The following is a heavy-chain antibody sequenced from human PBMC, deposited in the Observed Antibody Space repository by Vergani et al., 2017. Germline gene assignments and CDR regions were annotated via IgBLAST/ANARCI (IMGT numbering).Heavy chain of an antibody. CDR1: GYTFRNYG. D-gene: IGHD1-26*01. J-gene: IGHJ4*02. Sequence: QVQLVQSGAEVKKPGASVKVSCEGSGYTFRNYGISWVRQAPGEGLEWLGWISVYNGETKFAQKFQGRVTLTRDTSTDTAYMEMGSLRSDDTAVYYCARDRGKRGDYNFDYWVQGTLVTVSS. CDR2: ISVYNGET. V-gene: IGHV1-18*04. CDR3: ARDRGKRGDYNFDY.